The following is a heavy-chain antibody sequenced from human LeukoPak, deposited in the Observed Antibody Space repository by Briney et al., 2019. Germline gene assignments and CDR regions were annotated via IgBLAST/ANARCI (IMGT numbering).Heavy chain of an antibody. CDR3: ARVGDYGDYYDY. CDR1: GYTFTGYY. CDR2: INPNSGGT. J-gene: IGHJ4*02. Sequence: ASVRVSCKASGYTFTGYYMHWVRQAPGQGLEWMGWINPNSGGTNYAQKFQGWVTMTRDTSISTAYMELSRLRSDDTAVYYCARVGDYGDYYDYWGQGTLVTVSS. V-gene: IGHV1-2*04. D-gene: IGHD4-17*01.